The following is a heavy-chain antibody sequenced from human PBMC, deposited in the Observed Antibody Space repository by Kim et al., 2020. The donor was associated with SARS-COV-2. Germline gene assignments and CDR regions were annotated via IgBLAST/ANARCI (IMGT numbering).Heavy chain of an antibody. D-gene: IGHD2-21*02. J-gene: IGHJ6*02. CDR1: GFTFSSYG. Sequence: GGSLRLSCAASGFTFSSYGMHWVRQAPGKGLEWVAVISYDGSNKYYADSVKGRFTISRDNSKNTLYLQMNSLRAEDTAVYYCARDRAYCGGDCPFSYYYGMDVWGQGTTVTVSS. CDR2: ISYDGSNK. CDR3: ARDRAYCGGDCPFSYYYGMDV. V-gene: IGHV3-33*05.